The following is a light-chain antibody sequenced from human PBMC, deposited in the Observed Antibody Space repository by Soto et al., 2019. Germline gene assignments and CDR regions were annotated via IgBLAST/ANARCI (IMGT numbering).Light chain of an antibody. CDR3: QQFNSYSIT. V-gene: IGKV1-9*01. CDR2: AAS. Sequence: DIQLTQSPSFLSASVGDRVTITCRASQDISSYLAWYQQKPGKAPKLLIYAASTLQSGVPSRFGGSGSGTEFTLTISSLQPEDFATYYCQQFNSYSITFGQGTRLEIK. CDR1: QDISSY. J-gene: IGKJ5*01.